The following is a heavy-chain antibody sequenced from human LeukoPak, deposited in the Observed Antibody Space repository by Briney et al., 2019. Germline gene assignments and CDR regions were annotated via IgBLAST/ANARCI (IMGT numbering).Heavy chain of an antibody. Sequence: SVKVSCKASGGTFSSYAISWVRQAPGQGLEWMGGIIPIFGTANYAQKFQGRVTITAGESTSTAYMELSSLRSEDTAVYYCARVSRWFGDFDYWGQGTLVTVSS. CDR2: IIPIFGTA. J-gene: IGHJ4*02. CDR3: ARVSRWFGDFDY. V-gene: IGHV1-69*13. CDR1: GGTFSSYA. D-gene: IGHD3-10*01.